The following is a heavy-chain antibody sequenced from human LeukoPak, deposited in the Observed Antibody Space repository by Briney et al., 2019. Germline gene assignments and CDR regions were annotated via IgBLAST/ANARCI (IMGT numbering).Heavy chain of an antibody. CDR2: INPNSGGT. J-gene: IGHJ5*02. CDR3: AREYGDYVHNWFDP. D-gene: IGHD4-17*01. V-gene: IGHV1-2*02. CDR1: GYTFTGYY. Sequence: ASVKVSCKASGYTFTGYYMHWVRQATGQGLDWMGWINPNSGGTNYAQKFQGRVTMTRDTSISTAYMELSRLRSDDTAVYYCAREYGDYVHNWFDPWGQGTLVTVSS.